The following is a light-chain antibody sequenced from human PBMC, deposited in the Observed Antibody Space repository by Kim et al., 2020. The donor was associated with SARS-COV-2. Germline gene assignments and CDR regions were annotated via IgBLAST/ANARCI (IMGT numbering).Light chain of an antibody. CDR3: QAWDSSTYV. CDR1: KLGDKY. Sequence: SYELTQPPSVSVSPGQTASITCSGDKLGDKYACWYQQKPGKSPVLVIYQDSKRPSGIPERFSGSNSGNTATLTISGTQAMDEADYYCQAWDSSTYVFGTGTKVTFL. J-gene: IGLJ1*01. V-gene: IGLV3-1*01. CDR2: QDS.